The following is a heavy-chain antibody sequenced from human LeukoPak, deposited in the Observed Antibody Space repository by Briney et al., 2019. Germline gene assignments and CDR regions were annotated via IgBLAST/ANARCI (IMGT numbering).Heavy chain of an antibody. CDR2: IYYSGST. D-gene: IGHD4-23*01. Sequence: SETLSLTCTVSGGSISSYYWSWIRQPPGKGLEWIGYIYYSGSTNYNPSLKSRVTISVDTSKNQFSLKLSSVTAADTAVYYCARGEYGGNSNYYYYMDVWGKGTTVTISS. J-gene: IGHJ6*03. CDR3: ARGEYGGNSNYYYYMDV. CDR1: GGSISSYY. V-gene: IGHV4-59*01.